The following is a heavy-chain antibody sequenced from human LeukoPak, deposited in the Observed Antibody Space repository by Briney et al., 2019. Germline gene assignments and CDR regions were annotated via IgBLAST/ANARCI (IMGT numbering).Heavy chain of an antibody. D-gene: IGHD6-13*01. Sequence: ASVKVSCEASGYTFTSYGISWVRQAPGQGLERMGWISAYNGNTNYAQKLQGRVTMTTDTSTSTAYMELRSLRSDDTAVYYCARVTFDHLVHYFDYWGQGTLVTVSS. CDR2: ISAYNGNT. CDR1: GYTFTSYG. CDR3: ARVTFDHLVHYFDY. V-gene: IGHV1-18*01. J-gene: IGHJ4*02.